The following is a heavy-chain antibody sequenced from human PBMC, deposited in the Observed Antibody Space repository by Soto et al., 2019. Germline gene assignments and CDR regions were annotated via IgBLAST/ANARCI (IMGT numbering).Heavy chain of an antibody. CDR3: EIEYCSGGGCFDY. Sequence: PGGSLRLSFAASGFAFNSYGMHWVRQAPGKGLEWVAVILYDGTNKYYADSVKGRFTISRDYSKNTLHLKMNRPRDEDTAVYYCEIEYCSGGGCFDYWGQGILVNVS. CDR1: GFAFNSYG. D-gene: IGHD2-15*01. J-gene: IGHJ4*02. CDR2: ILYDGTNK. V-gene: IGHV3-30*03.